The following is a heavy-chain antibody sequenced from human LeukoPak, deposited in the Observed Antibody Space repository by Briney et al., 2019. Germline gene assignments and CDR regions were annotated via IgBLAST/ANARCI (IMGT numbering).Heavy chain of an antibody. Sequence: QSGGSLRLSCAASGFTFSSYAMSWVRQAPGKGLEWVSAISGSGGSTYYADSVKGRFTISRDNSKNTLYLQMNSLSAEDTAVYYCAKSNWYQLPIAQFDPWGQGTLVTVSS. CDR3: AKSNWYQLPIAQFDP. CDR2: ISGSGGST. CDR1: GFTFSSYA. V-gene: IGHV3-23*01. J-gene: IGHJ5*02. D-gene: IGHD2-2*01.